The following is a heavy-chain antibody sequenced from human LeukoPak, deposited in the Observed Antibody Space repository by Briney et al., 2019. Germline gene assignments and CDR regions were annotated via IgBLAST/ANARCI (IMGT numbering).Heavy chain of an antibody. CDR1: GFTVISNY. CDR3: ARPFYESSGYYYFY. V-gene: IGHV3-53*01. CDR2: IYSGGST. Sequence: PGGSLRLSCAASGFTVISNYMSWGRQAPGKGLEGGSVIYSGGSTYYADSVKGRVTISRDNSKDTLYLQMNSLRAEDQAVYYCARPFYESSGYYYFYWGRGTLVPVSS. D-gene: IGHD3-22*01. J-gene: IGHJ4*02.